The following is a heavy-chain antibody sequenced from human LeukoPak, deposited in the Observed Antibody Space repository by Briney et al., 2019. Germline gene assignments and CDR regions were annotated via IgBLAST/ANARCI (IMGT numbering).Heavy chain of an antibody. CDR1: GGSISSYY. D-gene: IGHD3-16*01. J-gene: IGHJ5*02. V-gene: IGHV4-59*01. Sequence: SETLSLTCTVSGGSISSYYWSWIRQPPGKGLEWIGYIYYSGSTNYNPSLKSRVTISVDTSKNQFSLKLSSVTAADTAVYYRAGYRLRIPNWFDPWGQGTLVTVSS. CDR2: IYYSGST. CDR3: AGYRLRIPNWFDP.